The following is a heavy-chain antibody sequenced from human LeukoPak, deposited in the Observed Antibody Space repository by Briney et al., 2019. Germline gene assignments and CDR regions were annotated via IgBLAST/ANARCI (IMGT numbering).Heavy chain of an antibody. J-gene: IGHJ4*02. D-gene: IGHD1-26*01. CDR1: GFTFSNYA. Sequence: GGSLRLSCAASGFTFSNYAMNWVRQAPGKGLEWVSVISNSGGSTYYADSVKGRFTISRDKSKNTLFLEMNSLRAEDTAVYYCARDGKYYFDYWGQGTLVTVSS. V-gene: IGHV3-23*01. CDR3: ARDGKYYFDY. CDR2: ISNSGGST.